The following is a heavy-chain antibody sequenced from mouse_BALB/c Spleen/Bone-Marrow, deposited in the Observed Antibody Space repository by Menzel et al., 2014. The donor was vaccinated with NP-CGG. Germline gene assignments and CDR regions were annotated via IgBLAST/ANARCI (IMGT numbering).Heavy chain of an antibody. CDR1: GSTFTNYT. D-gene: IGHD1-1*01. CDR2: INPSSDYT. CDR3: AGGHYGSSYSAVDY. V-gene: IGHV1-4*01. Sequence: VQLQQFGAELARPGASVQMSCKASGSTFTNYTMHRIKQRPGQGLEWIAFINPSSDYTNYNQKFKVKATLTADKSSSTAYMQLSSLTSEASAVYYCAGGHYGSSYSAVDYWGQGTSVTVSS. J-gene: IGHJ4*01.